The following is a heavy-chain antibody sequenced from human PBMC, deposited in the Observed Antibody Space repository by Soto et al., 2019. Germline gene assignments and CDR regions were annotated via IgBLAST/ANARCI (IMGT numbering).Heavy chain of an antibody. CDR1: GGSFSGYY. CDR3: ARGPLLDGYYDSSGYRFDP. Sequence: SETLSLTCAVYGGSFSGYYWSWIRQPPGKGLEWIGEINHSGSTNYNPSLKSRVTISVDTSKNQFSLKLSSVTAADTAVYYCARGPLLDGYYDSSGYRFDPWGQGTLVTVSS. J-gene: IGHJ5*02. CDR2: INHSGST. V-gene: IGHV4-34*01. D-gene: IGHD3-22*01.